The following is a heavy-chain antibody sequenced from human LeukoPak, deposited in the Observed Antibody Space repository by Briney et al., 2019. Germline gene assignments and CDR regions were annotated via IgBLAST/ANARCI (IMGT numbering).Heavy chain of an antibody. V-gene: IGHV4-39*01. CDR3: VRYIVPTAVDV. CDR2: FYYSGST. Sequence: KPSETLSLTCTVSGGSISSSSYYCGWIRQPPGEGLEWIGSFYYSGSTYYDPSLKSRLTISVDTSKKQFSLKLSSVTAADTAVYYCVRYIVPTAVDVWGQGTMVTVSS. CDR1: GGSISSSSYY. D-gene: IGHD5-12*01. J-gene: IGHJ3*01.